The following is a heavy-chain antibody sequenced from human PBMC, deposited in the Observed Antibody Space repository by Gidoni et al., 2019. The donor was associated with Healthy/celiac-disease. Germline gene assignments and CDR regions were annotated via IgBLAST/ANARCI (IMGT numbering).Heavy chain of an antibody. V-gene: IGHV4-31*03. D-gene: IGHD6-19*01. CDR2: IYSSGST. CDR1: GGSISSGGYY. J-gene: IGHJ4*02. CDR3: ARIRAVALDY. Sequence: QVQLQESGPGLVKPSQTLSLTCTFSGGSISSGGYYCSWILQHPGKGLEWIGYIYSSGSTYYNPSLRSRVTISVDTSKNKFALKLSYVTAADTSVYYCARIRAVALDYWGQGTLVTVCS.